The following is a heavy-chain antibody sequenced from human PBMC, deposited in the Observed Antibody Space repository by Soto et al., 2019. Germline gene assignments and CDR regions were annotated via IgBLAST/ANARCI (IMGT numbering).Heavy chain of an antibody. V-gene: IGHV1-18*01. J-gene: IGHJ6*02. Sequence: QVQLVQSGAEVKKPGASVKVSCKASGYTFTSYGISWVRQAPGQGLEWMGWISAYNGKTNYAQKFQGRGTMTTDTFTSTADMELRSLRSDDTAVYYCAGGGKYCTNGVCFFYGMEVWGQGTTVTVSS. CDR3: AGGGKYCTNGVCFFYGMEV. CDR2: ISAYNGKT. D-gene: IGHD2-8*01. CDR1: GYTFTSYG.